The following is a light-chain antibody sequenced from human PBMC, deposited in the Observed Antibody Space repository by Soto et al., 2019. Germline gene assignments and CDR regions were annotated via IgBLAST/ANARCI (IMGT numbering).Light chain of an antibody. V-gene: IGKV1-39*01. CDR1: QTISTY. J-gene: IGKJ2*01. CDR2: DAS. CDR3: QQRDSTPYT. Sequence: DIQMTQSPYSLSASVGDRVTITCRASQTISTYLNWYQQKPGKAPRLLIYDASSLLSGVPSRFSGSGSGTDFTLTIASLQPEDFSTDYCQQRDSTPYTFGQGTKVES.